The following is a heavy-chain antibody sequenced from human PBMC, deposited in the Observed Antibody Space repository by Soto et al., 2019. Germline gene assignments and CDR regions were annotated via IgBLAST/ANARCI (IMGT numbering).Heavy chain of an antibody. D-gene: IGHD5-12*01. CDR3: AKTMPRLGGYDPSWPAP. CDR1: GFSFSDYP. J-gene: IGHJ5*02. Sequence: PGGSLRISCAASGFSFSDYPMTWVSQAPGKGLEWVSSISGTRVRQRNTFYTASVKGRFTVTMDTSKNTLFLPMNSLRVEDTAVYYCAKTMPRLGGYDPSWPAPWLQGTLVSV. CDR2: ISGTRVRQRNT. V-gene: IGHV3-23*01.